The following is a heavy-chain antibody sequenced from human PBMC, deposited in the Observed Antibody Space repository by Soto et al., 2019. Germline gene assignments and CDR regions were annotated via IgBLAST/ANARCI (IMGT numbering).Heavy chain of an antibody. CDR2: IYWDDDK. Sequence: QITLKESGPTLVKPTQTLTLTCTFSGFSLSTSGVGVGWIRQPPGQALEWLALIYWDDDKRYSPALKSRLTIPKDTSTNHVVLTMTNMDPVDTATYYCAHIGVGVTTFEPRDWFDPWGQGTLVTVSS. CDR1: GFSLSTSGVG. J-gene: IGHJ5*02. CDR3: AHIGVGVTTFEPRDWFDP. V-gene: IGHV2-5*02. D-gene: IGHD1-26*01.